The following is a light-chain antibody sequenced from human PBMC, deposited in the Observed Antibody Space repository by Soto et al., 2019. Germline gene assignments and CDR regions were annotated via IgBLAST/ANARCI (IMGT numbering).Light chain of an antibody. Sequence: EVVVTQSPATLSVSPWERATLSCRASQSVSSNLAWYQQKPGQAPRLLIYGASSRATGIPDRFSGSGSGTDFTLTISRLEPEDFAVYYCQQYGSSPQTFGQGTKVDI. CDR1: QSVSSN. J-gene: IGKJ1*01. CDR3: QQYGSSPQT. CDR2: GAS. V-gene: IGKV3-20*01.